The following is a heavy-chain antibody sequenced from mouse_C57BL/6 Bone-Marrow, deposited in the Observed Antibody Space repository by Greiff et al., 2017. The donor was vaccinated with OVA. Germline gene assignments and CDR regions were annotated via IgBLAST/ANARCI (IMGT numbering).Heavy chain of an antibody. Sequence: EVNLVESGGGLVKPGGSLKLSCAASGFTFSDYGMHWVRQAPEKGLEWVAYISSGSSTIYYADTVKGRFTISRDNAKNTLFLQMTSLRSEDTAMYYCARDYYDYGEGFAYWGQGTLVTVSA. CDR2: ISSGSSTI. D-gene: IGHD2-4*01. V-gene: IGHV5-17*01. CDR3: ARDYYDYGEGFAY. CDR1: GFTFSDYG. J-gene: IGHJ3*01.